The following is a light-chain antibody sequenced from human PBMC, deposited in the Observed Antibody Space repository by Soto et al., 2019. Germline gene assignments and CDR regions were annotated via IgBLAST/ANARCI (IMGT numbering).Light chain of an antibody. CDR3: QQYDNLPLT. V-gene: IGKV1-33*01. Sequence: DMQITKSPSSLSASVGDRVTTACQASQDIKSYLNWYQQKSGKAPKLLIYDASDLETGVPSRFSGSGSGTDFTFTINSLQPEDIATYYCQQYDNLPLTFGGGTKVDIK. CDR1: QDIKSY. J-gene: IGKJ4*01. CDR2: DAS.